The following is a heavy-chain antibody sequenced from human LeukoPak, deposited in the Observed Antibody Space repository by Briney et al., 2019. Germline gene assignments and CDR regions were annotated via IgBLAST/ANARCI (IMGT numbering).Heavy chain of an antibody. D-gene: IGHD5-12*01. CDR2: IYYSGST. CDR1: GGSISSYY. Sequence: SETLSLTCTVSGGSISSYYSSWIRQPPGKGLEWIGYIYYSGSTNYNPSLKSRVTISVDTSKNQFSLKLSSVTAADTAVYYCARNSGYDYGGFDYWGQGTLVTVSS. J-gene: IGHJ4*02. V-gene: IGHV4-59*01. CDR3: ARNSGYDYGGFDY.